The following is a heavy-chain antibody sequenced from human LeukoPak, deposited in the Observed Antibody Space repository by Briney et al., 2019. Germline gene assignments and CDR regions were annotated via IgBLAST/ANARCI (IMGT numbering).Heavy chain of an antibody. J-gene: IGHJ6*03. Sequence: PSQTLSLTCTVSGGSISSGSYYWSWIRQPAGKGLEWIGRIYTSGSTNYNPSLKSRVTISVDTSKNQFSPKLSSVTAADTAVYYCARVHMEQWPTRGFYNYMDVWGKGTTVTVSS. CDR1: GGSISSGSYY. CDR3: ARVHMEQWPTRGFYNYMDV. D-gene: IGHD6-19*01. V-gene: IGHV4-61*02. CDR2: IYTSGST.